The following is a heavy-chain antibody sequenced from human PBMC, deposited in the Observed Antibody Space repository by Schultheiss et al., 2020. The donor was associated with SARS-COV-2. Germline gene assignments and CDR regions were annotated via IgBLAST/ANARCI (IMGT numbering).Heavy chain of an antibody. V-gene: IGHV4-31*03. D-gene: IGHD6-19*01. CDR2: IYYSGST. Sequence: SETLSLTCTVSGGSISSGGYYWSWIRQHPGKGLEWIGYIYYSGSTYYNPSLKSRVTISVDTSKNQFSLKLSSVTAADTAVYYCARGPQWLVPFDYWGQGTLVTVSS. J-gene: IGHJ4*02. CDR1: GGSISSGGYY. CDR3: ARGPQWLVPFDY.